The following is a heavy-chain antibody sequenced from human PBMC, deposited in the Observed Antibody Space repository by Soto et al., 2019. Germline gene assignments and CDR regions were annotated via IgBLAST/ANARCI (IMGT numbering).Heavy chain of an antibody. CDR1: GGTFSSYA. Sequence: QVQLVQSGAEVKKPGSSVKVSCKASGGTFSSYAISWVRQAPGQGLEWMGGFIPIFGTANYAQKFQGRVTITADESTSTAYMELSSRRSEDTAVYYCARDAKISAADDAFDIWGQGTMVTVSS. V-gene: IGHV1-69*01. D-gene: IGHD2-15*01. CDR2: FIPIFGTA. J-gene: IGHJ3*02. CDR3: ARDAKISAADDAFDI.